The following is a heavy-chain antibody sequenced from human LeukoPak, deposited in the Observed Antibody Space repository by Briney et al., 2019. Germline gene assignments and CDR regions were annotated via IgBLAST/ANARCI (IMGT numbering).Heavy chain of an antibody. V-gene: IGHV1-3*01. D-gene: IGHD3-10*01. J-gene: IGHJ4*02. Sequence: ASVKVSCKASGYTFTSYAMHWVRQAPGQRLEWMGWINAGNGNTKYSQKFQGRVTITRDTSASTAYMELSSLRSGDTAVYYCARGRLLWFGELLYDPRIDYWGQGTLVTVSS. CDR3: ARGRLLWFGELLYDPRIDY. CDR2: INAGNGNT. CDR1: GYTFTSYA.